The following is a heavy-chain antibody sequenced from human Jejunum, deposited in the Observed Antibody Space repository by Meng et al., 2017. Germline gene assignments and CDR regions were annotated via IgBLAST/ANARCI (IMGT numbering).Heavy chain of an antibody. J-gene: IGHJ3*02. CDR1: GYSFITYY. CDR3: ARRGPDTFDI. V-gene: IGHV1-2*06. Sequence: ASVKVSCKTSGYSFITYYIHWVRLAPGQGLEWVGRINPNSGGTSYAQRFQGRVTMTRDTSITTAYMELNSLRAEDTAVYYCARRGPDTFDIWGQGTMVTVSS. CDR2: INPNSGGT.